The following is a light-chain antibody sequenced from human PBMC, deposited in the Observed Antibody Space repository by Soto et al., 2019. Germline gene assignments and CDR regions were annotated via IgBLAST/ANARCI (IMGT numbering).Light chain of an antibody. CDR1: GSDVGGYDY. CDR2: EVT. V-gene: IGLV2-14*01. J-gene: IGLJ1*01. CDR3: SSYTSSSTYV. Sequence: QAALTQPASVAGSPGQSITISCTGTGSDVGGYDYVSWYQHPPGKAPKVMIYEVTNRPSGVSNRFSGSKSGNTASLTISGLLAEDEADYYCSSYTSSSTYVFGNGTKVTVL.